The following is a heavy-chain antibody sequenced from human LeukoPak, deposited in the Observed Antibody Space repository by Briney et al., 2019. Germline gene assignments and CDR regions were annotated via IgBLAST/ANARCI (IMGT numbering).Heavy chain of an antibody. CDR3: ARDVPHNWYDT. J-gene: IGHJ5*02. CDR2: INSDGGGA. V-gene: IGHV3-74*01. Sequence: GGSLRLSCAASGITFGNNWMHWVRQGPGKGLVWISRINSDGGGAIYADSVKGRFTVSRDNAKNTLYLQMNSLRAEDTAVYYCARDVPHNWYDTWGQGTLVTVSS. CDR1: GITFGNNW.